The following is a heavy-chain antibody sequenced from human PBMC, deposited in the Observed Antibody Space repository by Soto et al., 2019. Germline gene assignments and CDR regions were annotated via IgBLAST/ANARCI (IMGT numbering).Heavy chain of an antibody. J-gene: IGHJ4*02. Sequence: GGSLRLSCAASGFTFSDYYMSWIRQAPGKGLEWISFISSSSSYTNYADSVRGRFTISRDNAKNSLFLQMNSLRAEDTAVYYCARVGSSSWYTGNWGQGTLVTVSS. CDR1: GFTFSDYY. D-gene: IGHD6-13*01. V-gene: IGHV3-11*06. CDR2: ISSSSSYT. CDR3: ARVGSSSWYTGN.